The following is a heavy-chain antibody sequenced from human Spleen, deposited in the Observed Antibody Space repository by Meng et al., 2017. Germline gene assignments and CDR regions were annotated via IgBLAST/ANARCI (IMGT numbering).Heavy chain of an antibody. J-gene: IGHJ4*02. CDR3: TRDRLIRTTMVRGLPASDY. D-gene: IGHD3-10*01. V-gene: IGHV1-2*02. Sequence: ASVKVSCKAYGYTFTDYYVHWVRQAPGQGLEWMGWINPDSGDTNYARKFQGRVTMTRDTSTSTAYLELTRLRSYDTAFYYCTRDRLIRTTMVRGLPASDYWGQGTLVTVSS. CDR2: INPDSGDT. CDR1: GYTFTDYY.